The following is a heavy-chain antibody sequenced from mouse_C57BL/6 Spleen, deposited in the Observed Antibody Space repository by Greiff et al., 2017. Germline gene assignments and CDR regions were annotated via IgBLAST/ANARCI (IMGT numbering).Heavy chain of an antibody. CDR2: IHPSDSDT. J-gene: IGHJ4*01. CDR3: AITYGNYYAMDY. V-gene: IGHV1-74*01. CDR1: GYTFTSYW. D-gene: IGHD2-1*01. Sequence: VQLQQPGAELVKPGASVKVSCKASGYTFTSYWMHWVKQRPGQGLEWIGRIHPSDSDTNYNQKFKGKATLTVDKSSSTAYIQLSSLTSEDSAVYYCAITYGNYYAMDYWGQGTSVTVSS.